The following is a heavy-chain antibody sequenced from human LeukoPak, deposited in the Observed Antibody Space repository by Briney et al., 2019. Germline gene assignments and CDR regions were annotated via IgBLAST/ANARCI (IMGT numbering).Heavy chain of an antibody. V-gene: IGHV3-73*01. D-gene: IGHD4-17*01. J-gene: IGHJ4*02. CDR1: GFTFNGSA. Sequence: AGGSLRLSCAPSGFTFNGSALHWVRQASGQGLEWVGRIRSKAHRYATAYAASVKGRFTVSRDDSKNMAYLQMNSLKTEDTAIYYCTRRHYGDYVVDNWGQGTLVTVSS. CDR2: IRSKAHRYAT. CDR3: TRRHYGDYVVDN.